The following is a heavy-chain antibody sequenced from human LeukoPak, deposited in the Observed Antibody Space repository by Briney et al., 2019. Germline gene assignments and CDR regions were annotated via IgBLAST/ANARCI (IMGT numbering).Heavy chain of an antibody. D-gene: IGHD2-21*02. V-gene: IGHV3-23*01. CDR2: LSGDSGNK. Sequence: TGGSLRLSCVGSGFTFSSFAMGWVRQAPGKGLEWVSVLSGDSGNKYYADFVKGRFTISRDNSKNTLYLQMNSLRAEDTAVYYCARDLVGTGAFDIWGQGTVVTVSS. CDR3: ARDLVGTGAFDI. CDR1: GFTFSSFA. J-gene: IGHJ3*02.